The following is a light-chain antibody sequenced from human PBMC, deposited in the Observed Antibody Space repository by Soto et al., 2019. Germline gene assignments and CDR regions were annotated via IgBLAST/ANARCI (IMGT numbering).Light chain of an antibody. CDR3: SSYTSSSPLV. CDR2: DVS. J-gene: IGLJ1*01. V-gene: IGLV2-14*01. Sequence: QSVLTQPASVSGSPGQSITISCTGTSSDVGGYNYVSWYQQHPGKAPKLMIYDVSNRPSGVSNRFSGSKSGNTASLTISGFQAEDEADYYCSSYTSSSPLVFGTGTKVTVL. CDR1: SSDVGGYNY.